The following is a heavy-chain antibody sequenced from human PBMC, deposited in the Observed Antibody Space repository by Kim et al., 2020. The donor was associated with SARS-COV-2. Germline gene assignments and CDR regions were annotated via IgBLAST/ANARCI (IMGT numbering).Heavy chain of an antibody. CDR1: GGSFSGYY. D-gene: IGHD3-10*01. CDR3: ARGYYYGSGSYSIWYYYYGMDV. J-gene: IGHJ6*02. Sequence: SETLSLTCAVYGGSFSGYYWSWIRQPPGKGLEWIGEINHSGSTNYNPSLKSRVTISVDTSKNQFSLKLSSVTAADTAVYYCARGYYYGSGSYSIWYYYYGMDVWGQGTTVTVSS. CDR2: INHSGST. V-gene: IGHV4-34*01.